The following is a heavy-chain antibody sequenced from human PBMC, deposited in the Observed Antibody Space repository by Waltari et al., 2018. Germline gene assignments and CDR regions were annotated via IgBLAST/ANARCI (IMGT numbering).Heavy chain of an antibody. J-gene: IGHJ4*02. CDR1: GGSISSSSYY. V-gene: IGHV4-39*07. CDR3: ARDLSGSYGFFDY. CDR2: IYYSGST. Sequence: QLQLQESGPGLVKTSETLSLTCTVSGGSISSSSYYWGWIRQPPGKGLEWIGSIYYSGSTYYNPSLKSRVTISVDTSKNQFSLKLSSVTAADTAVYYCARDLSGSYGFFDYWGQGTLVTVSS. D-gene: IGHD1-26*01.